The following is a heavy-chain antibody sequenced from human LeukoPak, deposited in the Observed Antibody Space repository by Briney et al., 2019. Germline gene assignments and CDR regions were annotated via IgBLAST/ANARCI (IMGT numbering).Heavy chain of an antibody. D-gene: IGHD5-18*01. Sequence: PGGSLRLSCAASGFTFSTFAMLWVGQPRGKGLEWVSSIFPSGGEIHYADSVRGRFTISRDNSKSTLSLQMNSLRAEDTAIYYCVTYRQVMLPFEAWGQGTLVTVSS. CDR1: GFTFSTFA. CDR2: IFPSGGEI. J-gene: IGHJ5*02. CDR3: VTYRQVMLPFEA. V-gene: IGHV3-23*01.